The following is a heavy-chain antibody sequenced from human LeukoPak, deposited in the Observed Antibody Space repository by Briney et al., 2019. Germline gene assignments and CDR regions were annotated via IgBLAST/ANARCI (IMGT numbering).Heavy chain of an antibody. J-gene: IGHJ5*02. D-gene: IGHD3-9*01. CDR1: GGTFSSYA. V-gene: IGHV1-69*13. CDR2: IIPIFGTA. Sequence: SVKVSCKASGGTFSSYAISWVRQAPGQGLEWMGGIIPIFGTAIYAQKFQGRVTITADESTSTAYMELSSLRSEDTAVYYCAREGHYDILTGYYFDPWGQGTLVTVSS. CDR3: AREGHYDILTGYYFDP.